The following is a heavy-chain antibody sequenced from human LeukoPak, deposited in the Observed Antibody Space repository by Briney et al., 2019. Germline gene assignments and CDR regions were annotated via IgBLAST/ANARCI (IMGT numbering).Heavy chain of an antibody. Sequence: SGTLSLTCAVSGGSISSSNWWSWVRQPPGKGLEWIGEIYHSGSTNYNPSLKSRVTISVDKSKNQFSLKLSSVTAADTAVYYCASTGGYSYPNGTDVWGKGTTVTVSS. D-gene: IGHD5-18*01. CDR3: ASTGGYSYPNGTDV. V-gene: IGHV4-4*02. CDR1: GGSISSSNW. CDR2: IYHSGST. J-gene: IGHJ6*04.